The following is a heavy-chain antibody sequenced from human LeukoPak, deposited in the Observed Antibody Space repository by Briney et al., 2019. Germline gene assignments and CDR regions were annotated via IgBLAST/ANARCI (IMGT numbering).Heavy chain of an antibody. V-gene: IGHV4-34*01. CDR2: INHSGST. D-gene: IGHD6-13*01. CDR1: GGSFSGYY. Sequence: SETLSLTCAVYGGSFSGYYWSWIRQPPGKGLEWIGEINHSGSTNYNPSLKSRVTISVDTSKNQFSLKLSSVTAADTAVYYCARGKGSSSYNRSTWFDPWGQGTLVTVSS. CDR3: ARGKGSSSYNRSTWFDP. J-gene: IGHJ5*02.